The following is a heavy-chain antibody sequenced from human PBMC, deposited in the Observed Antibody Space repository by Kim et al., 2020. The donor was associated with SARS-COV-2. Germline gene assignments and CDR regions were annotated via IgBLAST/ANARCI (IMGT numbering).Heavy chain of an antibody. CDR3: ATVGSYCSGGSCYSWYYYYGMDV. Sequence: ASVKVSCKVSGYTLTELSMHWVRQAPGKGLEWMGGFDPEDGETIYAQKFQGRVTMTEDTSTDTAYMELSSLRSEDTAVYYCATVGSYCSGGSCYSWYYYYGMDVWGQGTTVTVSS. V-gene: IGHV1-24*01. CDR1: GYTLTELS. D-gene: IGHD2-15*01. J-gene: IGHJ6*02. CDR2: FDPEDGET.